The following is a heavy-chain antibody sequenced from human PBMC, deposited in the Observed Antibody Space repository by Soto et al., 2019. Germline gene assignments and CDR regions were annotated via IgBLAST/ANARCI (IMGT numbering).Heavy chain of an antibody. Sequence: PVGSLRLSCAASGFTFSTYAMHWVRQAPGKGLEWVALISYDGGNKYYADSVKGRFTISRDDSKNALYLQMNSLIAEDTAVYYCARKTARGYGDYFVYWGQGTLVTVSS. V-gene: IGHV3-30-3*01. CDR3: ARKTARGYGDYFVY. CDR1: GFTFSTYA. D-gene: IGHD4-17*01. J-gene: IGHJ4*02. CDR2: ISYDGGNK.